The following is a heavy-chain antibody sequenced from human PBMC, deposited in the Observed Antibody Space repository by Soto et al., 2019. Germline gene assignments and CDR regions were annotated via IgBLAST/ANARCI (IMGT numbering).Heavy chain of an antibody. Sequence: SETLSLTCTVSGGSISSSSYYWGWIRQPPGKGLEWIGSIYYSGSTYSNPSLKSRVTISVDTSKNQFSLKLSSVTAADTAVYYCARRRFFGSSGSYVDYWGQGTLVTVSS. CDR1: GGSISSSSYY. V-gene: IGHV4-39*01. J-gene: IGHJ4*02. D-gene: IGHD1-26*01. CDR3: ARRRFFGSSGSYVDY. CDR2: IYYSGST.